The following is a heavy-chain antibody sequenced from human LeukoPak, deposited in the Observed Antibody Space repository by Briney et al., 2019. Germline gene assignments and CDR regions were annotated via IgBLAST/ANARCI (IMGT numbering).Heavy chain of an antibody. J-gene: IGHJ1*01. CDR3: ARDQALYDSSGYYEPFLPLTNLEYFQH. CDR1: GYTFTSYG. CDR2: ISAYNGNT. Sequence: ASVKVSCKASGYTFTSYGISWVRQAPGQGIEWMGWISAYNGNTNYAQKLQGRVTMTTDTSTSTAYMELRSLRSDDTAVYYCARDQALYDSSGYYEPFLPLTNLEYFQHWGQGTLVTVSS. V-gene: IGHV1-18*01. D-gene: IGHD3-22*01.